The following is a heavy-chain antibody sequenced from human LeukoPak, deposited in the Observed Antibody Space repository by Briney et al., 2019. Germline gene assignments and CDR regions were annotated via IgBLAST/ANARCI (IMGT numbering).Heavy chain of an antibody. D-gene: IGHD6-6*01. CDR1: GGTFSSYA. CDR2: IIPIFGTA. V-gene: IGHV1-69*06. Sequence: SVKVSCKASGGTFSSYAISWVRQAPGQGLEWMGGIIPIFGTANYAQKFQGRVTITADKSTSTAYMELSSLRSEDTAVYYCATRFSSSSSSYFDYWGQGTLVTVSS. J-gene: IGHJ4*02. CDR3: ATRFSSSSSSYFDY.